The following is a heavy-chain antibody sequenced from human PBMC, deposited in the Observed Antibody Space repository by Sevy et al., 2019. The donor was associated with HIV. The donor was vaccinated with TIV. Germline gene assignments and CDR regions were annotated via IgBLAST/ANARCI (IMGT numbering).Heavy chain of an antibody. CDR2: ISRSSSTI. CDR1: GFTFSSYS. J-gene: IGHJ4*02. CDR3: ARERKMYDSSGYYFHFDH. D-gene: IGHD3-22*01. V-gene: IGHV3-48*02. Sequence: GGSLRLSCAASGFTFSSYSMNWVRQAPGKGLEWVSYISRSSSTIYYADSVKGRFTISRDNAKNSLYLQMNSLRDEDTAVYYCARERKMYDSSGYYFHFDHWGQGTLVTVSS.